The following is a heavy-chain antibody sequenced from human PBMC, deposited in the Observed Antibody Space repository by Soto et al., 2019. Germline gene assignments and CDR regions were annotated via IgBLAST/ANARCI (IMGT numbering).Heavy chain of an antibody. CDR1: GYTFTGYY. V-gene: IGHV1-2*02. Sequence: QVQLVQSGAEVKKPGASVKVSCKASGYTFTGYYMHWVRQAPGQGLEWMGWINPNSGGTNYAQMFQGMATMASDTSISTAYMRLSRLRADDTAVYYCARGTSLFDYWCQGTLLTVSP. CDR3: ARGTSLFDY. CDR2: INPNSGGT. J-gene: IGHJ4*02.